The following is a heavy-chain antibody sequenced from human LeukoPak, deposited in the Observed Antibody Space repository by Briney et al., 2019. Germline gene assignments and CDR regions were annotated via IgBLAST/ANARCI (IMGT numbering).Heavy chain of an antibody. V-gene: IGHV3-73*01. CDR1: GFTFSSYW. CDR2: IRSKANSYAT. CDR3: TRPYYYDSSGYWAFDI. J-gene: IGHJ3*02. Sequence: HPGGSLRLSCAASGFTFSSYWMNWVRQASGKGLEWVGRIRSKANSYATAYAASVKGRFTISRDDSKDTAYLQMNSLKTEDTAVYYCTRPYYYDSSGYWAFDIWGQGTMVTVSS. D-gene: IGHD3-22*01.